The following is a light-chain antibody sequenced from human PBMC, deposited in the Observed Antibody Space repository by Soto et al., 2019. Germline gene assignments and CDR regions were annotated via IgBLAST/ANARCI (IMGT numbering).Light chain of an antibody. Sequence: QSALTQPASVSGSPGQSISISCTGTSSDVGAYNYVSWYQQHPDKAPKLVIFDVNNRPSGVSNRFSGSKSGNAASLTISWLQAEDEADYYCSSYTSTSTYVVGTGTKLTVL. CDR3: SSYTSTSTYV. CDR2: DVN. J-gene: IGLJ1*01. V-gene: IGLV2-14*01. CDR1: SSDVGAYNY.